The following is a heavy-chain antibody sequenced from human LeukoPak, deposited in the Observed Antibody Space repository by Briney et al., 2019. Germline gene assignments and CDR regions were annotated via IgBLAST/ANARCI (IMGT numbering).Heavy chain of an antibody. CDR2: VYYSGRT. J-gene: IGHJ4*02. D-gene: IGHD4-17*01. CDR3: ARGTITTVTDS. Sequence: SETLSLTCTVSGASISSSSYFWGWIRQPPGKGLEYIGSVYYSGRTYYNPSLESRVTISVDESKTQLSLRLESVTAADTAVYYCARGTITTVTDSWGPGTLVTVSS. CDR1: GASISSSSYF. V-gene: IGHV4-39*07.